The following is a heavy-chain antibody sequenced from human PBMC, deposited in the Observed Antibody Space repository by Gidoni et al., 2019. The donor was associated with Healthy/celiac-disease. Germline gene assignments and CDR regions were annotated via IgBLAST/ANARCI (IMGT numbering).Heavy chain of an antibody. J-gene: IGHJ4*02. CDR1: GYTFTSYA. V-gene: IGHV1-3*01. CDR2: INAGNGNT. D-gene: IGHD5-18*01. CDR3: ARASQLWIPGVLDY. Sequence: QVQLVQSGAEVKKPGASVKVSCKASGYTFTSYAMHWVRQAPGQRLEWMGWINAGNGNTKYSQKFQGRVTITRDTSASTAYMELSSLRSEDTAVYYCARASQLWIPGVLDYWGQGTLVTVSS.